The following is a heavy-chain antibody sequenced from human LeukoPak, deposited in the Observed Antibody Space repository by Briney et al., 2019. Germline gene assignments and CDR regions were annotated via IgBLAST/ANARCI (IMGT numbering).Heavy chain of an antibody. V-gene: IGHV1-2*02. Sequence: ASVKVSCKASGGTFSSYAISWVRQAPGQGLEWMGWINPNSGGTNYAQKFQGRVTMTRDTSISTAYMELSRLRSDDTAVYYCARGGEWLAGFDYWGQGTLVTVSS. CDR3: ARGGEWLAGFDY. J-gene: IGHJ4*02. CDR1: GGTFSSYA. D-gene: IGHD6-19*01. CDR2: INPNSGGT.